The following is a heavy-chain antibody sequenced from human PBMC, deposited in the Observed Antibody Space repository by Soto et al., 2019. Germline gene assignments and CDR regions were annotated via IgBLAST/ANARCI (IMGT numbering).Heavy chain of an antibody. CDR3: ARFYGAGSYFFDY. D-gene: IGHD3-10*01. CDR2: IYSDGRT. J-gene: IGHJ4*02. Sequence: PGGSLRLSCAASGITVSSNYMSWVRQAPGKGLEWVSVIYSDGRTYHADSVKGRFTISRDDFKNTVYLQMSSLRAEDTAKYHCARFYGAGSYFFDYWGQGTLVTVSS. CDR1: GITVSSNY. V-gene: IGHV3-53*01.